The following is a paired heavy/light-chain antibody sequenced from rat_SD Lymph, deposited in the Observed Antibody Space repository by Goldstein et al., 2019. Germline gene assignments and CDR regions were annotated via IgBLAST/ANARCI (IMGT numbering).Heavy chain of an antibody. CDR2: IWNTGGT. CDR3: ARDENWAPFDY. D-gene: IGHD5-1*01. CDR1: GFSLTSYN. J-gene: IGHJ2*01. Sequence: QVQLKESGPGLVQPSQTLSLTCTVAGFSLTSYNVHWVRQPPGKGLEWMGVIWNTGGTRYNSALKSRLSISKDTSKSQVFLKMNSLQTEDTATYYCARDENWAPFDYWGQGVMVTVSS. V-gene: IGHV2-41*01.
Light chain of an antibody. Sequence: NIVMTQSPKSMSISVGDRVTMNCKASQNVGNNIAWYQQKPGQSPKLLIYYASNRYTGVPDRFTGGGYGTDFTLTINSVQAEDAAFYYCQRIYNSPPTFGAGTKLELK. V-gene: IGKV6S5*01. CDR2: YAS. CDR1: QNVGNN. J-gene: IGKJ2-1*01. CDR3: QRIYNSPPT.